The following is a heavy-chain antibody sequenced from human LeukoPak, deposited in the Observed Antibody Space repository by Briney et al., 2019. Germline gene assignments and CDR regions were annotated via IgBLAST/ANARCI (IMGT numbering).Heavy chain of an antibody. CDR1: GGSISSSSYY. CDR3: ARSYGSGSYLGWFDP. J-gene: IGHJ5*02. Sequence: PSETLSLTCTVSGGSISSSSYYWGWIRQPPGKGLEWIGSIYYSGSTYCNPSLKSRVTISVDTSKNQFSLKLSSVTAADTAVYYCARSYGSGSYLGWFDPWGQGTLVTVSS. V-gene: IGHV4-39*07. D-gene: IGHD3-10*01. CDR2: IYYSGST.